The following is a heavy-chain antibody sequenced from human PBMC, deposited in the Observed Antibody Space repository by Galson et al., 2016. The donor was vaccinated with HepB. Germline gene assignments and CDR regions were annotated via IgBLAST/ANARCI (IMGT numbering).Heavy chain of an antibody. V-gene: IGHV3-53*01. CDR1: GFAVRSNF. J-gene: IGHJ4*02. Sequence: SLRLSCAVSGFAVRSNFMAWVLQAPGKGLEWGSLIYRGGSTYYADSVRGRFTISRDISKNTLFLEMLNLRAEDTAVYYCARVQTFYDYTWGTSRPRYFDYWGQGTLVTVSS. CDR3: ARVQTFYDYTWGTSRPRYFDY. CDR2: IYRGGST. D-gene: IGHD3-16*02.